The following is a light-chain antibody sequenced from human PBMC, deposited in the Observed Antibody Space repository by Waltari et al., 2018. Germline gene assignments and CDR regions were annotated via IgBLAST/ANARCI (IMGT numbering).Light chain of an antibody. Sequence: EIILIQSPANVALSAGESAPLSCRASQSITTDLGWYQQKPGQSPRPVVFDASNRAAGVADRFSGSGSGTDFTLTISRLEPEDSAVYYCQQRSRWPRTFGQGTKVEI. J-gene: IGKJ1*01. CDR1: QSITTD. CDR2: DAS. V-gene: IGKV3-11*01. CDR3: QQRSRWPRT.